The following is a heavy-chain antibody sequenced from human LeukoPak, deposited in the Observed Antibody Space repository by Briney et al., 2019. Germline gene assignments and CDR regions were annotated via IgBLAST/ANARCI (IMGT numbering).Heavy chain of an antibody. CDR3: AKRPREGWYFDL. Sequence: GGSLRLSCAASGFTFDDYAMHWVRHIPGKGLEWVSGISGKRTVIIYADSVKGRFTISRDNANNFLYLQMNSLTTEDTALYYCAKRPREGWYFDLWGRGTLVTVSS. V-gene: IGHV3-9*01. D-gene: IGHD5-24*01. CDR1: GFTFDDYA. CDR2: ISGKRTVI. J-gene: IGHJ2*01.